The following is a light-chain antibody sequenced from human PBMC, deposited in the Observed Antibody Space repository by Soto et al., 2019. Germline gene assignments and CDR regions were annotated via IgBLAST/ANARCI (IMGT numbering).Light chain of an antibody. J-gene: IGLJ2*01. CDR1: SGSIASNY. Sequence: NFMLTQPHSVSESPGKTVTISCTGSSGSIASNYVQWYQQRPGSAPTTVIYEDNQRPSGVPDRFSGSIDSSSNSASLTISGLKTEDEADYYCQSYDSSNHDVVFGGGTKLPVL. CDR2: EDN. V-gene: IGLV6-57*02. CDR3: QSYDSSNHDVV.